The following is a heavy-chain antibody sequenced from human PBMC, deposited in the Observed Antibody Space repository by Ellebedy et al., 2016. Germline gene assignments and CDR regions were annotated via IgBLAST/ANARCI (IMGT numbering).Heavy chain of an antibody. CDR2: INAGKGNT. V-gene: IGHV1-3*01. D-gene: IGHD7-27*01. CDR1: GYTFTNYA. Sequence: ASVKVSCKASGYTFTNYAMHWVRQAPGQRLEWMGWINAGKGNTKYSQKFQGRVTITRDTSASTAYMELSSLSSEDTAVYYCARSGGTNWGTFDDDAFDIWGQGTMVTVSS. CDR3: ARSGGTNWGTFDDDAFDI. J-gene: IGHJ3*02.